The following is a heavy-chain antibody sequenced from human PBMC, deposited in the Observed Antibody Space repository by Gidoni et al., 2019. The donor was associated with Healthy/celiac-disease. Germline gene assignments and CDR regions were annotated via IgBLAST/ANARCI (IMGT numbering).Heavy chain of an antibody. CDR2: IKQDGSEK. CDR3: AREPWDAPGIVGAIDY. CDR1: GFTFSSYW. J-gene: IGHJ4*02. Sequence: EVQLVESGGGLVQPGGSLRLSCAASGFTFSSYWMSWVRQAPGKGLEWVANIKQDGSEKYYVDSVKGRFTISRDNAKNSLYLQMNSLRAEDTAVYYCAREPWDAPGIVGAIDYWGQGTLVTVSS. D-gene: IGHD1-26*01. V-gene: IGHV3-7*01.